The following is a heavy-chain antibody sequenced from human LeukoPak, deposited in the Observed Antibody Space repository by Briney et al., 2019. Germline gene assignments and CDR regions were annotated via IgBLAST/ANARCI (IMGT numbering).Heavy chain of an antibody. CDR1: GFTFSSYS. Sequence: PGGSLRLSCAASGFTFSSYSMNWVRQAPGKGLEGVSYISISMGTIYYADSVKGRFTISRDNAKNSLFLQMNSLRAEDTAVYYCARVRASSSWYHWFDPWGQGTLVTVSS. D-gene: IGHD6-13*01. V-gene: IGHV3-48*01. J-gene: IGHJ5*02. CDR3: ARVRASSSWYHWFDP. CDR2: ISISMGTI.